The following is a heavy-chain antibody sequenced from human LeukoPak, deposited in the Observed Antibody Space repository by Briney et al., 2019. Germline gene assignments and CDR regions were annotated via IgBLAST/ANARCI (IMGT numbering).Heavy chain of an antibody. J-gene: IGHJ4*02. CDR2: LFYSGST. Sequence: SETLSPTCTVSGGSISSYYWSWIRQPPGKGLEWIAYLFYSGSTDYNPSLEGQVTISVDTSKNQFSLKLRSVTAADTAVYYCATVAVIRGVTYFDYWGQGTLVTVSS. V-gene: IGHV4-59*01. CDR1: GGSISSYY. CDR3: ATVAVIRGVTYFDY. D-gene: IGHD3-10*01.